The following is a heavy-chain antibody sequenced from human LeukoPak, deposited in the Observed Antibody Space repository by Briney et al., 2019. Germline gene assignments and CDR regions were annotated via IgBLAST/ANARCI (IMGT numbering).Heavy chain of an antibody. CDR1: GYTFTSYD. V-gene: IGHV1-8*01. D-gene: IGHD2-15*01. J-gene: IGHJ4*02. Sequence: ASVKVSCKTSGYTFTSYDINWVRQATGQGLEWMGWMNPNSGNTGYAQKFQGRVTMTRNTSISTAYMELSSLRSEDTALYHCARSLGGWFTFDYWGQGTLVTVSS. CDR2: MNPNSGNT. CDR3: ARSLGGWFTFDY.